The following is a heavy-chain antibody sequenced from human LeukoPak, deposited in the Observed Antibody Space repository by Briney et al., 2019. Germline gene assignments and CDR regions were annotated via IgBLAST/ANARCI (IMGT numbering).Heavy chain of an antibody. V-gene: IGHV1-2*02. Sequence: ASVKVSCKASGYTFSGYYMHWVRQAPGQGLEWMQWINPNSGGTNYAQKIQRRVTMTRDTSISTAYMELSRLRSDDTAVDYCARVRCYGTRVRGVIITEGRFDPWGQGTLVTVSS. CDR1: GYTFSGYY. CDR3: ARVRCYGTRVRGVIITEGRFDP. J-gene: IGHJ5*02. CDR2: INPNSGGT. D-gene: IGHD3-10*01.